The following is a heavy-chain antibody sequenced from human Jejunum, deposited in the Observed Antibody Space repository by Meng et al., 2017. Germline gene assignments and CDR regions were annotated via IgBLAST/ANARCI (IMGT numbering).Heavy chain of an antibody. J-gene: IGHJ5*02. CDR3: ARDESRLLRS. CDR2: RYSRTKWYS. D-gene: IGHD3-22*01. V-gene: IGHV6-1*01. CDR1: GGRAPSKRGV. Sequence: QTGRGPGKTCTDHLSAGTDEGGRAPSKRGVWNVTRQATSGCLEWLGRRYSRTKWYSDDEVSVKRRITMNPDTSKKQLSRQLKTVTPEDTAVYYCARDESRLLRSWCQGTLVTVSS.